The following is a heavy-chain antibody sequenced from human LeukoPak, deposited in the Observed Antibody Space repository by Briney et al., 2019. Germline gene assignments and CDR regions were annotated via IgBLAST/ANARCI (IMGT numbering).Heavy chain of an antibody. CDR1: GYTFTSYG. D-gene: IGHD2-15*01. CDR3: ARVHCSGGSCYSGSAWVDY. V-gene: IGHV1-18*01. CDR2: ISAYNGNT. Sequence: GASLRVSCKASGYTFTSYGISWVRQAPGQGLEGMGWISAYNGNTNYAQKLQGRVTMTTNTSTRTDYMELRSMRSEGTAVYSCARVHCSGGSCYSGSAWVDYWGQGTLVTVSS. J-gene: IGHJ4*02.